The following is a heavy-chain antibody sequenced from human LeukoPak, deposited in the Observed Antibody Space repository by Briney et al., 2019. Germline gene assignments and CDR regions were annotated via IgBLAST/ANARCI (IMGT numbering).Heavy chain of an antibody. CDR2: ISGDGGST. D-gene: IGHD3-22*01. CDR3: AKSERYDSSGYYHN. J-gene: IGHJ4*02. Sequence: PGGSLSLSCAASGFTFDVYAMHWVRLAPGKGLEWVSLISGDGGSTYYADSVKGRFTISRDNSKNSLYLQMNSLRTEDTALYYCAKSERYDSSGYYHNWGQGTLVTVSS. V-gene: IGHV3-43*02. CDR1: GFTFDVYA.